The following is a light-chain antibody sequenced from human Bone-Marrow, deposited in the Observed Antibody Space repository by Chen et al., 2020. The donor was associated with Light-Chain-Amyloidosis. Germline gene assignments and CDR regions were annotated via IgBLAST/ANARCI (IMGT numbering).Light chain of an antibody. V-gene: IGLV3-21*02. J-gene: IGLJ3*02. Sequence: SYVLTQPSSVSVAPGQTATIACGGNNIGSTSVHWYQQTPGQAPLLDVYDDSDRPSGIPERVSGSNAGTTATLTISRVEAGDEADYYCQVWDRSSDRPVFGGGTKLTVL. CDR2: DDS. CDR3: QVWDRSSDRPV. CDR1: NIGSTS.